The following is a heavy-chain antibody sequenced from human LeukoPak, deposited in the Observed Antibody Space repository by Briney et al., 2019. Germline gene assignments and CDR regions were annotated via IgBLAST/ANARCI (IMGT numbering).Heavy chain of an antibody. V-gene: IGHV3-23*01. CDR3: AKGEFWSAYYN. J-gene: IGHJ4*02. Sequence: HAGGSLRLSCAASGFTFSTFAMNWVRQAPGKGLEWVSTISGAAGTTYYADSVRGRFTISRDNSKNTLYLQMNSLRAEDTAVYYCAKGEFWSAYYNWGQGTLVTVSS. CDR1: GFTFSTFA. D-gene: IGHD3-3*01. CDR2: ISGAAGTT.